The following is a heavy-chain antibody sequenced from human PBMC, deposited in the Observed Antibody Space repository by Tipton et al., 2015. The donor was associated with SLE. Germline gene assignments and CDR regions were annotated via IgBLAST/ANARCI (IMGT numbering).Heavy chain of an antibody. CDR3: ARVQYSSGPYFFDS. CDR2: ISSASLSM. V-gene: IGHV3-21*03. J-gene: IGHJ4*02. D-gene: IGHD6-19*01. CDR1: GFTFNDQR. Sequence: SLRLSCAASGFTFNDQRMTWVRQAPGKGLEWVSSISSASLSMYYADSVKGRFTISRDNAKNSLYLQMNSLREEDTGVYYCARVQYSSGPYFFDSWGQGTLVTVSS.